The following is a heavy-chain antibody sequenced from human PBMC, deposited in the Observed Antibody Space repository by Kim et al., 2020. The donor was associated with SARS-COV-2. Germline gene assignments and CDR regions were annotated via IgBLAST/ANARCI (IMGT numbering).Heavy chain of an antibody. V-gene: IGHV4-59*01. CDR2: T. D-gene: IGHD5-18*01. CDR3: ARRDTAMGVDY. Sequence: TNYTPSRRRRVSISVDSSRNQCSLKLSSVTAADTAVYYCARRDTAMGVDYWGQGTLVTVSS. J-gene: IGHJ4*02.